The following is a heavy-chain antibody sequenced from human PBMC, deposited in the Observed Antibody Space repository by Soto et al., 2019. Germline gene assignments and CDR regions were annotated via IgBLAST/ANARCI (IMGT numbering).Heavy chain of an antibody. Sequence: QVQLVESGGGVVQPGRSLRLSCAASGFTFSSYAMHWVRQAPGKGLEWVAVISYDGSNKYYADSVKGRFTISRDKSKNPLDLEMDRLRGEDTAVYYCARDPSSITGTTRFDPWGQGTLVTVSS. V-gene: IGHV3-30-3*01. D-gene: IGHD1-7*01. CDR1: GFTFSSYA. J-gene: IGHJ5*02. CDR3: ARDPSSITGTTRFDP. CDR2: ISYDGSNK.